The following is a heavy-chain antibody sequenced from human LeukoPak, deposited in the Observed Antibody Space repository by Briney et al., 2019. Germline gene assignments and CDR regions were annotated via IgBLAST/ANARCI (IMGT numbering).Heavy chain of an antibody. V-gene: IGHV3-30*02. J-gene: IGHJ4*02. D-gene: IGHD4-17*01. CDR1: GLTFSNYG. CDR2: IRYDGRNK. Sequence: GGSLRLSCAASGLTFSNYGMHWVRQAPGKGLEWVAFIRYDGRNKYYADSVKGRFTISRDNSKNTLYLQMNSLNNLRAEDTAVYYCAKANDYGDYGGFDSWGQGTLVTVSS. CDR3: AKANDYGDYGGFDS.